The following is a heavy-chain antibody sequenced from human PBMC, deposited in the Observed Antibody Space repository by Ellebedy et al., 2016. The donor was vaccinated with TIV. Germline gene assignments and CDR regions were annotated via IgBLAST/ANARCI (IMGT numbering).Heavy chain of an antibody. CDR2: IIPIFGTA. J-gene: IGHJ6*02. CDR1: GGTFSSYA. CDR3: QGRYYYYGMDV. Sequence: AASVKVSCKASGGTFSSYAISWVRQAPGQGLEWMGGIIPIFGTANYAQKFQGRVTITADESTSTAYMELSSLRSEDTAVYYCQGRYYYYGMDVWGQGTTVTVSS. V-gene: IGHV1-69*13.